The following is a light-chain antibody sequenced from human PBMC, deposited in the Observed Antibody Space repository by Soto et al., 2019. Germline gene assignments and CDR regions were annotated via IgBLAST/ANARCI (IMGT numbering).Light chain of an antibody. CDR2: DAT. CDR1: QDINNY. Sequence: DILMTQSPSSLSASLGDRVTITCRASQDINNYLNWYQQKPGKAPKLLIYDATDLAIGVPSRFIGSASGTEFTFTISSLQPEDIATYYCQQYSSLSRTCGQGTSVEIK. CDR3: QQYSSLSRT. V-gene: IGKV1-33*01. J-gene: IGKJ2*01.